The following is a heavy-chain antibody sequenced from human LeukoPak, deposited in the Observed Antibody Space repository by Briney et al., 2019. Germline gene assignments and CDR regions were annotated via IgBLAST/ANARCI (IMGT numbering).Heavy chain of an antibody. CDR1: GGTFSSYA. J-gene: IGHJ4*02. V-gene: IGHV1-69*04. Sequence: SVKLSCKASGGTFSSYAISWVRQAPGQGLEWMGRIIPILGLANYAQTLQGRVTITADKSTRTAYMELSSLRSEDTAVYYCARADRCSGIDYWGQGSLVTVSS. D-gene: IGHD1-14*01. CDR3: ARADRCSGIDY. CDR2: IIPILGLA.